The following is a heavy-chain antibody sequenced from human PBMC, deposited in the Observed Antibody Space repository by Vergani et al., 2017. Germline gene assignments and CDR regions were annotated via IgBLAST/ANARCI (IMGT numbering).Heavy chain of an antibody. Sequence: QVQLQESGPGLVKPSETLSLICTVSGGSISSYYWSWIRQPPGKGLEWIGYIYYSGSTNYNPSLKSRVTISVDTSKNQFSLKLSSVTAADTAVYYCARGHPVAGFDYWGQGTLVTVSS. CDR1: GGSISSYY. D-gene: IGHD6-19*01. V-gene: IGHV4-59*12. CDR2: IYYSGST. J-gene: IGHJ4*02. CDR3: ARGHPVAGFDY.